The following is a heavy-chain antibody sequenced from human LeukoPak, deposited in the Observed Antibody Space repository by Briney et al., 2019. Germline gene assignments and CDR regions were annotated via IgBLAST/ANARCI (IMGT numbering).Heavy chain of an antibody. J-gene: IGHJ3*02. D-gene: IGHD6-6*01. CDR3: ARVRLEYSSSDDAFDI. CDR1: GFTFSSYS. V-gene: IGHV3-21*01. Sequence: GGSLRLSCAASGFTFSSYSMNWVRQAPGKGLEWVSSISSSSSYIYYADSVKGRFTIPRDNAKNSLYLQMNSLRAEDTAVYYCARVRLEYSSSDDAFDIWGQGTMVTVSS. CDR2: ISSSSSYI.